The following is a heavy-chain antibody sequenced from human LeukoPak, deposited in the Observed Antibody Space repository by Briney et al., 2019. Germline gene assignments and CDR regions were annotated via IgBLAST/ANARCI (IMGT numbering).Heavy chain of an antibody. CDR1: GFTFDDYG. CDR2: INWNGGST. V-gene: IGHV3-20*04. J-gene: IGHJ5*02. CDR3: ARDSGSGWFDP. Sequence: GGSLRLSCAASGFTFDDYGMSWVRQAPGKGLGWVSGINWNGGSTGYADSVKGRFTISRDNAKNSLYLQMISLRIEDTALYYCARDSGSGWFDPWGQGTLVTVSS. D-gene: IGHD5-12*01.